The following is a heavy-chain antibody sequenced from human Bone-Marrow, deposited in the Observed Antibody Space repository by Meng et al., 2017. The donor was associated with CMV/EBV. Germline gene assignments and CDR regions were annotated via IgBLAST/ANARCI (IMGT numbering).Heavy chain of an antibody. CDR2: IKEDGSEK. CDR1: GFTFSSYA. Sequence: GGSLRLSCAASGFTFSSYAMSWVRQAPGKGLEWVANIKEDGSEKFYVVSVRGRFTISRDNAKNSLFLQMNSLRVEDTAVYYCARVISDDFWSGHYPSGCYGMDVWGQGTTVTVSS. J-gene: IGHJ6*02. CDR3: ARVISDDFWSGHYPSGCYGMDV. D-gene: IGHD3-3*01. V-gene: IGHV3-7*01.